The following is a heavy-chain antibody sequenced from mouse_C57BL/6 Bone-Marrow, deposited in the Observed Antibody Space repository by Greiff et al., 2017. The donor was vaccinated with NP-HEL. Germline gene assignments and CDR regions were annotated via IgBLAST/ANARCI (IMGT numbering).Heavy chain of an antibody. V-gene: IGHV5-4*01. CDR1: GFTFSSYA. Sequence: EVKLVESGGGLVKPGGSLKLSCAASGFTFSSYAMSWVRQTPEKRLEWVATISDGGSYTYYPDNVKGRFTISRDNAKNNLYLQMSHLKSEDTAMYYCARDDYYGSSYCAMDYWGQGTSVTVSS. D-gene: IGHD1-1*01. J-gene: IGHJ4*01. CDR2: ISDGGSYT. CDR3: ARDDYYGSSYCAMDY.